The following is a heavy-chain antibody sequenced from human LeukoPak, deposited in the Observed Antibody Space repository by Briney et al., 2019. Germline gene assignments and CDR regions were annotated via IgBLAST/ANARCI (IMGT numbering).Heavy chain of an antibody. Sequence: GGSLSLSFAASEFTFSSYAMHWVRPAPDKGVEWVAFIQYDGSNTYYADSVKGRFTISRDNSKNTLYLQMNRLRAEDTAVYYCAKVSSPGYCNGGRCHSFAYWGQGTLVTVSS. CDR1: EFTFSSYA. V-gene: IGHV3-30*02. CDR3: AKVSSPGYCNGGRCHSFAY. D-gene: IGHD2-15*01. CDR2: IQYDGSNT. J-gene: IGHJ4*02.